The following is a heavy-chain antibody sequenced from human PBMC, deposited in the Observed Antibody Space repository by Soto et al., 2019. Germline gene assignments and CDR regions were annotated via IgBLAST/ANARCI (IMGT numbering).Heavy chain of an antibody. V-gene: IGHV3-48*03. Sequence: GGSLRLSCAASGFTFSSYEMNWVRQAPGKGLEWVSYISSSGSNIYYADSVKGRFTISRDNAKNSLYLQMNSLRAEDTAVYYCAGSSSGFVAEDYYYYYGMDVWGQGTTVTVSS. CDR3: AGSSSGFVAEDYYYYYGMDV. D-gene: IGHD6-6*01. CDR2: ISSSGSNI. J-gene: IGHJ6*02. CDR1: GFTFSSYE.